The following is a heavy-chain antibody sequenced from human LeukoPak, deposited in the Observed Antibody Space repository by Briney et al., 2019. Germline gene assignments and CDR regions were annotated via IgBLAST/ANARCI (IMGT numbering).Heavy chain of an antibody. CDR2: IYYSGST. V-gene: IGHV4-59*12. D-gene: IGHD4-23*01. CDR3: ASGGNFFDY. Sequence: SETLSLTCTVSGGSIRSYYWSWIRQPPGKGLEWIAYIYYSGSTNYNPSLKSRVTISVDTSKNQFSLKLSSVTAADTAVYYCASGGNFFDYWGQGTLVTVSS. CDR1: GGSIRSYY. J-gene: IGHJ4*02.